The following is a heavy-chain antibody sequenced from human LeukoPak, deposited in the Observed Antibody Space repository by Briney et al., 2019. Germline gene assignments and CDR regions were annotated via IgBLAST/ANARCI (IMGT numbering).Heavy chain of an antibody. CDR1: GYSFSDYY. Sequence: ASMKVSCKASGYSFSDYYIYWVRQAPGQGLEWMGWINTQNGDTDSAQRFQGRLTMTRDTSITTAYMELSSLTSDDTAVYYCARESADSTNFRGRGMYYFDHWGQGALVTVSS. CDR2: INTQNGDT. CDR3: ARESADSTNFRGRGMYYFDH. J-gene: IGHJ4*02. D-gene: IGHD2/OR15-2a*01. V-gene: IGHV1-2*02.